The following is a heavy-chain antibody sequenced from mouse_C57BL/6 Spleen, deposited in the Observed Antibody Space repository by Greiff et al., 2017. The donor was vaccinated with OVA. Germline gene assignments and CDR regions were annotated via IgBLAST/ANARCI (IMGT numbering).Heavy chain of an antibody. CDR3: ARDDYSNHGGFLAY. CDR1: GFTFSSYA. Sequence: VQLKESGGGLVKPGGSLKLSCAASGFTFSSYAMSWVRQTPEKRLEWVAAISDGGSYTYYPDNVKGRFTISRDNAKNNLYLQMSHLKSEDTAMYYCARDDYSNHGGFLAYWGQGTLVTVSA. CDR2: ISDGGSYT. V-gene: IGHV5-4*01. D-gene: IGHD2-5*01. J-gene: IGHJ3*01.